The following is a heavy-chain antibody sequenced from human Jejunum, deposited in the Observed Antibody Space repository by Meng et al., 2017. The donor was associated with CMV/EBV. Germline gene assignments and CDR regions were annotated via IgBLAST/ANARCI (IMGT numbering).Heavy chain of an antibody. Sequence: KASGGTFSTSAVSWVRQAPGQGLEWMGGIIPFLTITNYAQKFQGRVTITADKSTSTAYMELSNLRSEDTAVYYCAQEHSSGYYYDSYWGQGTLVTVSS. V-gene: IGHV1-69*10. D-gene: IGHD3-22*01. CDR2: IIPFLTIT. CDR3: AQEHSSGYYYDSY. CDR1: GGTFSTSA. J-gene: IGHJ4*02.